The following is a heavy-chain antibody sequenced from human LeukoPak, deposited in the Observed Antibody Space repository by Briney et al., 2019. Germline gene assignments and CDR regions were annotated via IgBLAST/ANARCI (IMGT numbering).Heavy chain of an antibody. CDR1: GGSFSGYY. D-gene: IGHD6-13*01. CDR3: ARAQYSSSWSFFDS. Sequence: SETLSLTCAVYGGSFSGYYWSWIRQPPGNGLEWIGEINHSGSTNYNPSLKSRVTISVDTSKNQFSLKLNSVTAADTAVYYCARAQYSSSWSFFDSWGQGTLVTVSS. CDR2: INHSGST. J-gene: IGHJ4*02. V-gene: IGHV4-34*01.